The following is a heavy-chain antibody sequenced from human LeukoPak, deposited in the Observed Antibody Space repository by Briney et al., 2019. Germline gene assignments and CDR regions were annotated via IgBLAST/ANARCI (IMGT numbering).Heavy chain of an antibody. V-gene: IGHV3-7*01. CDR3: ATSSGGA. J-gene: IGHJ6*04. CDR1: GFDFRSSW. D-gene: IGHD3-10*01. CDR2: INQDGSER. Sequence: GGSLRLSRGASGFDFRSSWMTWVRQAPGRGLEWVANINQDGSERYYVDSVRGRFTISRDNAKNTLYLRMNSLRAEDTSVYYCATSSGGAWGKGTTVIVSS.